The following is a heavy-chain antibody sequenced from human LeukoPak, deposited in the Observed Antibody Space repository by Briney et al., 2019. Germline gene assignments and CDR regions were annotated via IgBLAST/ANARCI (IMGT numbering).Heavy chain of an antibody. CDR2: ISSSGSTI. J-gene: IGHJ4*02. D-gene: IGHD5-24*01. CDR1: GVTFSSYE. Sequence: GSLRLSCATSGVTFSSYEMNWVRQAPGKGLEWVSYISSSGSTIYYADSVKGRFTISRDNAKNSLYLQMNSLRAEDTAVYYCARARDGYFDYWGQGTLVTVSS. V-gene: IGHV3-48*03. CDR3: ARARDGYFDY.